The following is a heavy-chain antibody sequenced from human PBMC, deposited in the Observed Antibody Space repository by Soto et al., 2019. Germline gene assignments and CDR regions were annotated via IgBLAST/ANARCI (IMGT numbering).Heavy chain of an antibody. Sequence: KPSETLSLTCTVSGGSISSGGYYWSWIRQHPGKGLEWIGYIYYSGSTYYNPSLKSRVTISVDTSKNQFSLKLSSVTAADTAVYYCARDTKAAAGFKDYYYGMDVWGQGTTVTVSS. CDR3: ARDTKAAAGFKDYYYGMDV. D-gene: IGHD6-13*01. V-gene: IGHV4-31*03. CDR1: GGSISSGGYY. J-gene: IGHJ6*02. CDR2: IYYSGST.